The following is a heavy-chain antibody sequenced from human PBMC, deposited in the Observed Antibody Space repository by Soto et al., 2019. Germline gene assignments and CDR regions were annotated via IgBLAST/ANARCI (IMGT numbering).Heavy chain of an antibody. J-gene: IGHJ3*02. CDR3: AIDYDYVWGSYRYGAFDI. Sequence: SVKVSCKVSGYTLTELSMHWVRQAPGKGLEWMGGIIPIFGTANYAQKFQGRVTITADESTSTAYMELSSLRSEDTAVYYCAIDYDYVWGSYRYGAFDIWGQGTMVTVSS. CDR2: IIPIFGTA. D-gene: IGHD3-16*02. V-gene: IGHV1-69*13. CDR1: GYTLTELS.